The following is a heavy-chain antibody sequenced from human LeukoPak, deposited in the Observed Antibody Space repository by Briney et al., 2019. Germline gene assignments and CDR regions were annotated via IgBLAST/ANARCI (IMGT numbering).Heavy chain of an antibody. D-gene: IGHD5-24*01. V-gene: IGHV4-34*01. J-gene: IGHJ4*02. CDR3: ARRRWLQCRVDY. Sequence: SETLSLTCAVYGGSFSGYYWSWIRQPPGKGLEWIGEINHSGSTNYNPSLKSRVTISVDTSKNQFSLKLSSVTAADTAAYYCARRRWLQCRVDYWGQGTLVTVSS. CDR2: INHSGST. CDR1: GGSFSGYY.